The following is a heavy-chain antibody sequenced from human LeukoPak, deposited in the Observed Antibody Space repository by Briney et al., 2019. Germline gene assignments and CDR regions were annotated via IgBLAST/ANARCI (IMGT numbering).Heavy chain of an antibody. Sequence: PGGSLRLSCAASGFTFSSYWMHWVRQAPGKGLVWVSRINSDGSSTGYADSVKGRFTISRDNAKNTLYLQMNSLRAEDTAVYYCARDTAMVFGWFDPWGQGTLVTVSS. J-gene: IGHJ5*02. V-gene: IGHV3-74*01. CDR1: GFTFSSYW. CDR3: ARDTAMVFGWFDP. D-gene: IGHD5-18*01. CDR2: INSDGSST.